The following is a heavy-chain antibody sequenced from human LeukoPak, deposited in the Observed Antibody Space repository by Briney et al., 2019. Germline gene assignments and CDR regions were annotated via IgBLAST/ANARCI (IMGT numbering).Heavy chain of an antibody. Sequence: GGTLRLSCAASGFTFSSYGMSWVRQAPGKGLEWVSAISGSGGSTYYADSVKGRFTISRDNSKNTLYLQMNSLRAEDTAVYYCAKDFKGNYYDSSGYYYPEYFQHWGQGTLVTVSS. CDR2: ISGSGGST. CDR3: AKDFKGNYYDSSGYYYPEYFQH. D-gene: IGHD3-22*01. V-gene: IGHV3-23*01. CDR1: GFTFSSYG. J-gene: IGHJ1*01.